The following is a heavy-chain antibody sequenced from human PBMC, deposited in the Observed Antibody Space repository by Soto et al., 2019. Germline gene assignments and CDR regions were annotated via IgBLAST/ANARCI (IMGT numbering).Heavy chain of an antibody. CDR2: VYHTGNA. Sequence: SETLSLTPTVSGGSITTAGYSWSWIRQPPGKALEWIGYVYHTGNAYPKPSLKSRVTISLDRSKNQFSLKMTSVTAADTALYYCASRPFYYYGLDVWGQGTTVTVSS. CDR1: GGSITTAGYS. J-gene: IGHJ6*02. CDR3: ASRPFYYYGLDV. V-gene: IGHV4-30-2*01.